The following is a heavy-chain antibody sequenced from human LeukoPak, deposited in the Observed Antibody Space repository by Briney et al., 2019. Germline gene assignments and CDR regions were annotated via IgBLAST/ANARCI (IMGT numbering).Heavy chain of an antibody. Sequence: GGSLRLSCAASGFTFSNYRMSWVRQAPGKGLEWVANINQDGSVKYYVDSVKGRFTISRDNAKRSVYLQMDSPRVEDTAVYYCARIGYSSSSFDYWGQGTLVTVSS. J-gene: IGHJ4*02. CDR2: INQDGSVK. D-gene: IGHD6-6*01. CDR3: ARIGYSSSSFDY. CDR1: GFTFSNYR. V-gene: IGHV3-7*01.